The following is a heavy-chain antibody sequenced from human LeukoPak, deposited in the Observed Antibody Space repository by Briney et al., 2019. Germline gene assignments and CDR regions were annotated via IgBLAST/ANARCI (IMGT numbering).Heavy chain of an antibody. CDR1: GGSFSGYY. V-gene: IGHV4-34*01. CDR3: ARARPHYDFWSGSNFDY. Sequence: SETLSLTCAVYGGSFSGYYWSWIRQPPGKGLEWIGEINHSGSTNYNPSLKSRVTISVDTSKNQFSLKLSSVTAADTAVNYCARARPHYDFWSGSNFDYWGQGTLVTVSS. D-gene: IGHD3-3*01. J-gene: IGHJ4*02. CDR2: INHSGST.